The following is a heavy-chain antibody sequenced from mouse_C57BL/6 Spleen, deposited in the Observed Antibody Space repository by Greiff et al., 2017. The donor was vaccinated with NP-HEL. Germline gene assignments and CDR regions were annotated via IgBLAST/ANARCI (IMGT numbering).Heavy chain of an antibody. CDR1: GYTFTSYG. D-gene: IGHD1-1*01. Sequence: VQLQESGAELARPGASVKLSCKASGYTFTSYGISWVKQRTGQGLEWIGEIYPRSGNTYYNETFKGKATLTADKSSSTAYMELRSLTSEDSAVYFCHYYGSFYAMDYWGQGTSVTVSS. CDR2: IYPRSGNT. CDR3: HYYGSFYAMDY. J-gene: IGHJ4*01. V-gene: IGHV1-81*01.